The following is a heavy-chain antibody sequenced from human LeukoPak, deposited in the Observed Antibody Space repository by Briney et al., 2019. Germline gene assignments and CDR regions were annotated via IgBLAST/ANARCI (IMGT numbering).Heavy chain of an antibody. CDR3: AKMEGYGDYFDY. Sequence: GGSLGLSCAASGFTFSSYGMHWVRQAPGKGLEWVAVISYDGSNKYYADSVKGRFTISRDNSKNTLYLQMNSLRAEDTAVYYCAKMEGYGDYFDYWGQGTLVTVSS. CDR2: ISYDGSNK. D-gene: IGHD4-17*01. J-gene: IGHJ4*02. V-gene: IGHV3-30*18. CDR1: GFTFSSYG.